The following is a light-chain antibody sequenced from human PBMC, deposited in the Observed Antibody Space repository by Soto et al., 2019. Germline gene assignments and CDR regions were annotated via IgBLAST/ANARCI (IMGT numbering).Light chain of an antibody. Sequence: QMTQSPSSLSASVGEKIIITCRASRDVGSDVSWYQQKPGQAPKLLIYAASNLYTGVPSRFSGSRSGTEFTLTISSLQPEDFASYYCQQYDNYPFTFGPGTKVDI. CDR2: AAS. J-gene: IGKJ3*01. CDR3: QQYDNYPFT. CDR1: RDVGSD. V-gene: IGKV1-17*01.